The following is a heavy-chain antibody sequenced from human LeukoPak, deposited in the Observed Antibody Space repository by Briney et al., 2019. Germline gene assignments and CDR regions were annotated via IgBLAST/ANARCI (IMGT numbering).Heavy chain of an antibody. D-gene: IGHD4-23*01. CDR3: AKDTTPVSYGGNSGIDY. CDR1: GFTFSSYS. Sequence: GGSLRLSCAASGFTFSSYSMNWVRQAPGKGLEWVSFISSSSSYIYYADSVKGRFTISRDNAKNSLYLQMNSLRAEDTAVYYCAKDTTPVSYGGNSGIDYWGQGTLVTVSS. J-gene: IGHJ4*02. CDR2: ISSSSSYI. V-gene: IGHV3-21*01.